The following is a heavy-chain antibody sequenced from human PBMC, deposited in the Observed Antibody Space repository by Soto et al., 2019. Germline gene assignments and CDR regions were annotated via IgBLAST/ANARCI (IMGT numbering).Heavy chain of an antibody. CDR3: ATAPYSSSAFFFAY. J-gene: IGHJ4*02. CDR1: GYSFAAFH. D-gene: IGHD3-22*01. V-gene: IGHV1-46*01. CDR2: INRNIGHA. Sequence: ASVKVSCKASGYSFAAFHLHWVRQAPGLGLEWMGIINRNIGHANIAHRFQGRDALTGDTYTNTDYMELSGLRSDDTTVYYCATAPYSSSAFFFAYWGQGTPVTVSS.